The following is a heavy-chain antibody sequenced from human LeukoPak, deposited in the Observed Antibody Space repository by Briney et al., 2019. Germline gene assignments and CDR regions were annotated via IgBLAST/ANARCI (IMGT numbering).Heavy chain of an antibody. CDR2: ISGSGGST. Sequence: GGSLRLSCAASGFTFSSYAMSWVRQAPGKGLEWVSAISGSGGSTYYADSVKGRFTISRDNSKNTLYLQMNSLRAEDTAVNYCAKDPSYDSSGTHDAFDIWGQGTMVTVSS. J-gene: IGHJ3*02. CDR1: GFTFSSYA. V-gene: IGHV3-23*01. CDR3: AKDPSYDSSGTHDAFDI. D-gene: IGHD3-22*01.